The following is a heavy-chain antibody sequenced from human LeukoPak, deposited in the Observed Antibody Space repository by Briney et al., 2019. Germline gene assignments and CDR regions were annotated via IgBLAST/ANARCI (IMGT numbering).Heavy chain of an antibody. J-gene: IGHJ4*02. V-gene: IGHV3-15*01. CDR1: TXSNAW. D-gene: IGHD3-10*01. CDR3: TTDLGITMVRGVIIL. CDR2: IKSKTDGGTT. Sequence: TXSNAWXSWVRQAPGKGLEWVGRIKSKTDGGTTDYAAPLKGIFTISRDDSKNTLYLQMDSLKPEDTAVYYCTTDLGITMVRGVIILWGQGTLVTVSS.